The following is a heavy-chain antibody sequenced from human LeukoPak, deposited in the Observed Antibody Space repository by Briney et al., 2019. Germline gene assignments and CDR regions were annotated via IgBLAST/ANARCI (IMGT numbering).Heavy chain of an antibody. CDR3: ATWAFYHSLDV. D-gene: IGHD1-26*01. Sequence: GGSLRLSCAASGFTLGAFAMHGVRQAPGKGLEWVSLIDKDGRKTYYADSVKGRFTISRDNSKDSLYLQMTSLRTEDTALYYCATWAFYHSLDVWGQGATVTVSS. CDR2: IDKDGRKT. J-gene: IGHJ6*02. CDR1: GFTLGAFA. V-gene: IGHV3-43*02.